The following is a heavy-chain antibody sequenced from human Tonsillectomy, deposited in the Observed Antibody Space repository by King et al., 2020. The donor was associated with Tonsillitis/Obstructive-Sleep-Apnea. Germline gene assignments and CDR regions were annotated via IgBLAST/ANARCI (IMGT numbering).Heavy chain of an antibody. CDR3: AHMRVHLGWAYNFDY. V-gene: IGHV2-5*02. J-gene: IGHJ4*02. D-gene: IGHD3-3*01. CDR2: IYWDDDK. CDR1: GFSLTTSGVG. Sequence: ITLQESGPTLVKPTQTLTLTCTFSGFSLTTSGVGVGWIRQPPGKALEWLALIYWDDDKRYSPSLKSRLTITKDTSKKQVVLTMTNMDPVDTATYYCAHMRVHLGWAYNFDYWGQGTLVTVSS.